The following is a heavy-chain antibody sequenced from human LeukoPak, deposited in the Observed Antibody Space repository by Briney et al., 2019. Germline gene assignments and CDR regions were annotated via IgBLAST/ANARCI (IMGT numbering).Heavy chain of an antibody. Sequence: GGSLRLSCVVSRFPFSIYGMNWVRQAPGKGLEWVSNIHSSGTVKYYSDSVKGRFSISRDNAKSSLYLQMNSLRVEDTAVYYCALLTVASDFDYWGQGALVTVSS. V-gene: IGHV3-48*03. CDR2: IHSSGTVK. J-gene: IGHJ4*02. CDR1: RFPFSIYG. D-gene: IGHD5-12*01. CDR3: ALLTVASDFDY.